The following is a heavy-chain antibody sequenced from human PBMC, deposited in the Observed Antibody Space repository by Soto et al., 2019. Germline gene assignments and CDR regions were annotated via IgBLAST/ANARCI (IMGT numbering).Heavy chain of an antibody. D-gene: IGHD1-20*01. CDR1: GGSISSGGYY. Sequence: SETLSLTCTVSGGSISSGGYYWSWIRQHPGKGLEWIGYIYYSGSTYYNPSLKSRVTISVDTSKNQFSLKLSSVTDADTAVYYCARGLYNWNYFDYWGQGTLVTVSS. CDR3: ARGLYNWNYFDY. V-gene: IGHV4-31*03. CDR2: IYYSGST. J-gene: IGHJ4*02.